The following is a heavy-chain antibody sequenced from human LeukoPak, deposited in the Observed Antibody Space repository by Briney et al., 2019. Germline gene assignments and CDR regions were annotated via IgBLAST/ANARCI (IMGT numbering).Heavy chain of an antibody. CDR3: ARRSGRLGYYYRMDV. Sequence: GESLKISCKASGYSFTDYWVAWVRQMPGKGLEYMGVIYPGNSESKYSPSLQGQVTISADKSVSTAYLQWSSLKASDSAIYYCARRSGRLGYYYRMDVWGKGTTVTVSS. CDR2: IYPGNSES. V-gene: IGHV5-51*01. J-gene: IGHJ6*04. D-gene: IGHD6-19*01. CDR1: GYSFTDYW.